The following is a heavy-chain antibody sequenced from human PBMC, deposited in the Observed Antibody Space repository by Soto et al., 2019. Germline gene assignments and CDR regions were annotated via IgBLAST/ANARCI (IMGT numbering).Heavy chain of an antibody. CDR1: GYSISSGYY. V-gene: IGHV4-38-2*01. CDR3: ARGGSSSPVVSVPFDY. J-gene: IGHJ4*02. D-gene: IGHD3-16*01. CDR2: IYHSGST. Sequence: SETLSLTCAVSGYSISSGYYWGWIRQPPGKGLEWIGSIYHSGSTYYNPSLKSRVTISVDTSKNQFSLKLSSVTAADTAVYYCARGGSSSPVVSVPFDYWGQGTLVTVSS.